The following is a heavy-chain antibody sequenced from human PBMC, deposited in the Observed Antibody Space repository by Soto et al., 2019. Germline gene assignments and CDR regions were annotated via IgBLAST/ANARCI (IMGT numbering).Heavy chain of an antibody. V-gene: IGHV4-39*01. CDR1: GGSISSSSYY. D-gene: IGHD3-16*01. J-gene: IGHJ1*01. CDR2: IYYSGST. Sequence: PSETLSLTCTVSGGSISSSSYYWGWIRQPPGKGLEWIGSIYYSGSTYYNPSLKSRVTISVDTSKNQFSLKLSSVTAADTAVYYCARHGALISPFQHWGQGTLVTVS. CDR3: ARHGALISPFQH.